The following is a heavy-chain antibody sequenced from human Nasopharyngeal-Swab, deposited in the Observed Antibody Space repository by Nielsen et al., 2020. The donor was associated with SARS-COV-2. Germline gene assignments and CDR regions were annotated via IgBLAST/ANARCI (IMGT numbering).Heavy chain of an antibody. CDR2: IYPGDSDT. V-gene: IGHV5-51*01. Sequence: SCMGSRYSFPSYWIGWLRQKPGKGLEWMGIIYPGDSDTRYSPSVPGQVTISPDKSISPAYLQWSSLKASDTAMYYCARLRQQLVIGAFDIWGQGTMVTVSS. J-gene: IGHJ3*02. D-gene: IGHD6-13*01. CDR3: ARLRQQLVIGAFDI. CDR1: RYSFPSYW.